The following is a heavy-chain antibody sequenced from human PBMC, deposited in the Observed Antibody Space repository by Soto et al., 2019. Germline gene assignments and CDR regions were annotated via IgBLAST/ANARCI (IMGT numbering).Heavy chain of an antibody. D-gene: IGHD6-19*01. CDR3: ASEGGHSEGGWNFDY. J-gene: IGHJ4*02. Sequence: GGSLRLSCAASGFTFSSYGMHWVRQAPGKGLEWVAVIWYDGSNKYYADSVKGRFTISRDNSKNTLYLQMNSLRAEDTAVYYCASEGGHSEGGWNFDYWGQGTLVTVSS. V-gene: IGHV3-33*01. CDR1: GFTFSSYG. CDR2: IWYDGSNK.